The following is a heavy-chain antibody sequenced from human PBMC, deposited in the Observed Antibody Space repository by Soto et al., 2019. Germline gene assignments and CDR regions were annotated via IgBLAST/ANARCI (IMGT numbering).Heavy chain of an antibody. D-gene: IGHD1-7*01. J-gene: IGHJ4*01. Sequence: SVKVSCKASGYRFTGYGLHWVRQAPGQGLQWMGWINPKSGATDYAQKFQGRVTMTREMSTNTAYLELSGLRSDDTADGTAVYYCAKSNYYCDDYFHY. V-gene: IGHV1-2*02. CDR2: INPKSGAT. CDR3: VYYCAKSNYYCDDYFHY. CDR1: GYRFTGYG.